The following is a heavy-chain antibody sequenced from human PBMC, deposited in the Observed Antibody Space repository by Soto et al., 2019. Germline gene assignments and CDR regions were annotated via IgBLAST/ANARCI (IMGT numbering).Heavy chain of an antibody. CDR1: GGFISSGGYY. J-gene: IGHJ5*02. CDR3: SIDDYYGSGSKFDP. CDR2: IHYSGGT. D-gene: IGHD3-10*01. Sequence: QVQLQESGPGLVKPSQTLSLTCTVSGGFISSGGYYWSGIRQHPGKGLEGIGYIHYSGGTYYNPSLKSRVTISVDTSKNQFSLNLSSVTAADTAVYYCSIDDYYGSGSKFDPWGQGTLVTVSS. V-gene: IGHV4-31*03.